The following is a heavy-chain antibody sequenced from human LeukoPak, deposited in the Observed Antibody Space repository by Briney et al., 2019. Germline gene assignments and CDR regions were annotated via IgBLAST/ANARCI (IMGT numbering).Heavy chain of an antibody. D-gene: IGHD5-18*01. V-gene: IGHV3-53*01. CDR2: IYSGGTT. J-gene: IGHJ4*02. CDR3: ARLYSYAFDY. Sequence: PGGSLRLSCAVSGFIVSNNYMSRVRQAPGKGLEWVSVIYSGGTTYYADSVKGRFTISRGNSKNTLYLQMNSLRGEDTALYYCARLYSYAFDYLGPGNLVTVSS. CDR1: GFIVSNNY.